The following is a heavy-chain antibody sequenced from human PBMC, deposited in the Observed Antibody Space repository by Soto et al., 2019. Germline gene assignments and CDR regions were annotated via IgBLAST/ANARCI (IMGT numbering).Heavy chain of an antibody. V-gene: IGHV3-48*02. J-gene: IGHJ4*02. CDR2: ISSSSGTM. CDR1: GFTFSSYS. CDR3: ARGRGHYYSSVFYLLHSLDY. Sequence: PGGSLRLSCAVSGFTFSSYSMNWVRQAPGKGLEWVSYISSSSGTMYYADSVQGRFTISRDNAQNSLYLQMNSLRDEDTAVYYCARGRGHYYSSVFYLLHSLDYCCQGSLVSGSS. D-gene: IGHD3-22*01.